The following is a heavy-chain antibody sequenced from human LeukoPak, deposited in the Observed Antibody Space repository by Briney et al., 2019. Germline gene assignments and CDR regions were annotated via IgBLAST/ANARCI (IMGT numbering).Heavy chain of an antibody. D-gene: IGHD1-26*01. CDR1: GASISSSSYY. V-gene: IGHV4-39*01. Sequence: SETLSLTCTVSGASISSSSYYWGWIRQPPGKGLEWIGNIYYSGSTYYNPSLKSRVTISVDSSKNQFSLKLSSVTAADTAVYYCARQGEGGRACDIWGQGTMVTVSS. J-gene: IGHJ3*02. CDR3: ARQGEGGRACDI. CDR2: IYYSGST.